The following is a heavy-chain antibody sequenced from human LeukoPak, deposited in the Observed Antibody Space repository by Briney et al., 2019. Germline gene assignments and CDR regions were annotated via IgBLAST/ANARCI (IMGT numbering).Heavy chain of an antibody. CDR2: IRYDGSNK. Sequence: GGSLRLSCAASGFTFSSCGMHWVRQAPGKGLEWVAFIRYDGSNKYYADSVKGRFTISRDNSKNTLYLQMNSLGAEDTAVYYCANCYSGSYDFDYWGQGTLVTVSS. V-gene: IGHV3-30*02. CDR3: ANCYSGSYDFDY. J-gene: IGHJ4*02. CDR1: GFTFSSCG. D-gene: IGHD1-26*01.